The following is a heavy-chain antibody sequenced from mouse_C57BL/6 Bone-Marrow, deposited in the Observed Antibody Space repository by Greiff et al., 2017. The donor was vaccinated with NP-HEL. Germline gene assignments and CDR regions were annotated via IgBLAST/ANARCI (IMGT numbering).Heavy chain of an antibody. Sequence: QVQLQQSGPGLVQPSQSLSITCTVSGFSLTSYGVHWVRQSPGKGLEWLGVIWSGGSTDYNAAFISRLSISKDNSKSQVFFKMNSLQAGDTAIYYCARNSAPYGYVYAMDYWGQGTSVTVSS. CDR2: IWSGGST. CDR1: GFSLTSYG. V-gene: IGHV2-2*01. J-gene: IGHJ4*01. CDR3: ARNSAPYGYVYAMDY. D-gene: IGHD2-2*01.